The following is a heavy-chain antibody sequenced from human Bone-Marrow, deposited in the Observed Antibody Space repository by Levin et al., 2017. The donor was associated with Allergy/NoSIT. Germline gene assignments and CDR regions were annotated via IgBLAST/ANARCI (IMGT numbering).Heavy chain of an antibody. D-gene: IGHD2-2*01. Sequence: GESLKISCAASGFTFSGYWMSWVRQAPGEGLEWVANIKQDGSEKYYVDSVKGRFTISRDNAKNSLYLQMNSLRAADTAVYYCARDSRCSSTSCDGGMDVWGQGTTVTVSS. CDR3: ARDSRCSSTSCDGGMDV. CDR1: GFTFSGYW. J-gene: IGHJ6*02. CDR2: IKQDGSEK. V-gene: IGHV3-7*01.